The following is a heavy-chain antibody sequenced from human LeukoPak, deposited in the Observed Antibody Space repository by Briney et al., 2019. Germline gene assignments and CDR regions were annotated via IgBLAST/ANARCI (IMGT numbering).Heavy chain of an antibody. CDR1: GFTFSSYA. V-gene: IGHV3-23*01. J-gene: IGHJ4*02. CDR2: ISGSGGTT. Sequence: GGSLRLSCAASGFTFSSYAMSWVRQAPGKGLEWVSAISGSGGTTYYAASVKGRFTITRDNSKNTLYLQMNSLRAEDTAEYYSAKVSSITTVYWGQGTLVTVSS. D-gene: IGHD3-10*01. CDR3: AKVSSITTVY.